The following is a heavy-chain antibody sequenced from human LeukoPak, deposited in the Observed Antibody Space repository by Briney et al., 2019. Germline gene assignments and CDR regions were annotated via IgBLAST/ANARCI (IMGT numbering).Heavy chain of an antibody. D-gene: IGHD1-14*01. CDR3: ARDPYHRLGPPLDL. Sequence: ASVKVSCRASGYTFTNSDITWVRQAPGQGLEWMGRISTSNGDTNYAAKLQGRVTMTTVTSTSTVYMELGSLTFDDTAVYFCARDPYHRLGPPLDLWGQRTLVTVSS. CDR1: GYTFTNSD. CDR2: ISTSNGDT. V-gene: IGHV1-18*01. J-gene: IGHJ5*02.